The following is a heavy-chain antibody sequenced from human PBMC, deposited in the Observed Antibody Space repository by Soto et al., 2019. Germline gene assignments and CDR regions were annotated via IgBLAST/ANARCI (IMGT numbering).Heavy chain of an antibody. CDR3: ARISSRYYYYYGMDV. J-gene: IGHJ6*02. CDR2: IYYSGST. Sequence: SETLSLTCTVSGGSISSYNWSWIRQPPGKGLEWIGYIYYSGSTNYNPSLKSRVTISVDTSKNQFSLKLSSVTAADTAVYYCARISSRYYYYYGMDVWGHGTTVTSSS. V-gene: IGHV4-59*01. D-gene: IGHD6-6*01. CDR1: GGSISSYN.